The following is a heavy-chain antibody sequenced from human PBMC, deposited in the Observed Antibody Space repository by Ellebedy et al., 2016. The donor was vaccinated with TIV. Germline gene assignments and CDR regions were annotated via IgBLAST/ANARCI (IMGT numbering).Heavy chain of an antibody. CDR2: ISSSSSTI. V-gene: IGHV3-48*01. Sequence: GGSLRLSXAASGFTFSSYSMNWVRQAPGKGLEWVSYISSSSSTIYYADSVKGRFTISRDNAKNSLYLQMNSLRAEDTAVYYCARLGLGYYYDSSGYYRDYWGQGTLVTVSS. D-gene: IGHD3-22*01. J-gene: IGHJ4*02. CDR3: ARLGLGYYYDSSGYYRDY. CDR1: GFTFSSYS.